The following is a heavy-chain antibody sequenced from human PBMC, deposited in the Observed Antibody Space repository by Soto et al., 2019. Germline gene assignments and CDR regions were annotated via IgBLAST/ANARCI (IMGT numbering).Heavy chain of an antibody. D-gene: IGHD3-3*01. J-gene: IGHJ6*02. CDR2: IYPGDSDT. Sequence: PGESLKISCKGSGYSFTSYWIGWVRQMPGKGLEWMGIIYPGDSDTRYSPSFQGQVTISADKSISTAYLQWSSLKASDTAMYYCARQGQEPVLDYYYGMDFRGQGTTVTVSS. CDR3: ARQGQEPVLDYYYGMDF. CDR1: GYSFTSYW. V-gene: IGHV5-51*01.